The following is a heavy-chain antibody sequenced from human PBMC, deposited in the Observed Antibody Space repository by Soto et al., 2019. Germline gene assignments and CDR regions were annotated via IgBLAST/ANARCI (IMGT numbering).Heavy chain of an antibody. CDR2: MNPGSGET. CDR1: GYTFIDFD. CDR3: ARLALAEILFGFEL. V-gene: IGHV1-8*02. Sequence: ASVKVSCKASGYTFIDFDISWVRQAPGQGLEWLGWMNPGSGETGYASKFQGRVAMTRDASTGTSHLELSSLRSDDTAVYYCARLALAEILFGFELLGQGTLVNVPS. D-gene: IGHD3-3*02. J-gene: IGHJ5*02.